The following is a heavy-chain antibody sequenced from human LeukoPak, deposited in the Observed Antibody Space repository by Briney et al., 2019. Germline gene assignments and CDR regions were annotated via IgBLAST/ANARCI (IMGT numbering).Heavy chain of an antibody. D-gene: IGHD3-10*01. CDR1: GFTFEDYG. V-gene: IGHV3-20*04. Sequence: GGSLRLSCAATGFTFEDYGMSWGRQAPGRGLEWVSGINWNGGSTGYADSVKGRFTISRDNAKNSLYLQMNSLRAEDTALYYCARAPDYYGSGSYLTDYWGQGTLVTVSS. CDR3: ARAPDYYGSGSYLTDY. CDR2: INWNGGST. J-gene: IGHJ4*02.